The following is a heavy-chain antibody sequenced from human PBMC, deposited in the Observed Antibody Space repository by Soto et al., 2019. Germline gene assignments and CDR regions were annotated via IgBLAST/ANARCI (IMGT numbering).Heavy chain of an antibody. V-gene: IGHV3-23*01. D-gene: IGHD3-3*01. CDR2: LSGSGNSP. J-gene: IGHJ4*02. Sequence: EVRLLESGGALVQPGGSLRLSCATSGFPFPTFGMTWVRQAPGKGLEWVSSLSGSGNSPFYAGSVKGRFTISRDNSENPLNLHMGSLPVGAPAIYYLPPIKDFWSGRHLDYWGQGTLVTVST. CDR1: GFPFPTFG. CDR3: PPIKDFWSGRHLDY.